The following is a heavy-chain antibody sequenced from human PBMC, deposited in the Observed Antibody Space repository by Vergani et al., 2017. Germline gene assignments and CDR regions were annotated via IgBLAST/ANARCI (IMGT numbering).Heavy chain of an antibody. D-gene: IGHD6-6*01. CDR2: ISGSERYI. Sequence: EGQLVESGGGLAKPGGSLRLSCAASGFKFNEYIMNWVRQAPGKGLEWFSSISGSERYIFYAASLKGRVTISRNNAENSLDLPLSNLRVDDTGVYYCVRGTKETRAYYGLDVWGQGTTVTVSS. CDR3: VRGTKETRAYYGLDV. V-gene: IGHV3-21*06. CDR1: GFKFNEYI. J-gene: IGHJ6*02.